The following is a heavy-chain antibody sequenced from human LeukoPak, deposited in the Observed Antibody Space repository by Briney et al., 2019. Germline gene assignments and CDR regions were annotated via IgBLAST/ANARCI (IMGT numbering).Heavy chain of an antibody. CDR3: ARASRPKYYYDSSGYPHP. CDR1: GDTFSSYA. Sequence: SVKVSCKASGDTFSSYAISWVRQAPGQGLEWMGRIIPILGIANYAQKFQGRVTITADKSTSTAYMELSSLRSEDTAVYYCARASRPKYYYDSSGYPHPWGQGTLVTVSS. J-gene: IGHJ5*02. D-gene: IGHD3-22*01. V-gene: IGHV1-69*04. CDR2: IIPILGIA.